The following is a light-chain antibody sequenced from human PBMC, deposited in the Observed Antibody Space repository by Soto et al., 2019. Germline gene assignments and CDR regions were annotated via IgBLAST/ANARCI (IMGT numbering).Light chain of an antibody. J-gene: IGKJ1*01. Sequence: EIVMTQSPATLSVYPGESATLSCSSSQSVSSNLAWYKQKPGQAPRLLIYGASTMATSIPARFSGSGSGTELTLTISCLQSEDFAVYYCQQYNNWPPWTFGQGTKVEFK. CDR1: QSVSSN. V-gene: IGKV3-15*01. CDR3: QQYNNWPPWT. CDR2: GAS.